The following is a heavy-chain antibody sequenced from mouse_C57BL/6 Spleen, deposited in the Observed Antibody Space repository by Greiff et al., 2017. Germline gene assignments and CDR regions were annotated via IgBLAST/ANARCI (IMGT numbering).Heavy chain of an antibody. CDR2: IYPGSGST. CDR1: GYTFTSYW. J-gene: IGHJ4*01. V-gene: IGHV1-55*01. D-gene: IGHD3-3*01. CDR3: ARRGTHYAMDY. Sequence: QVQLQQSGAELVKPGASVKMSCKASGYTFTSYWITWVKQRPGQGLEWIGDIYPGSGSTNYNEKFKSKATLTVDTSSSTAYMQLSSLTSEDSAVYYCARRGTHYAMDYWGQGTSVTVSS.